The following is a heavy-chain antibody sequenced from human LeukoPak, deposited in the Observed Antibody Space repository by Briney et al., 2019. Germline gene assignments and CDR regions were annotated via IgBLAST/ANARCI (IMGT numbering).Heavy chain of an antibody. CDR3: ARGYYDILTGQNWFDP. D-gene: IGHD3-9*01. V-gene: IGHV4-31*03. CDR2: IYYSGST. Sequence: PSETLSLTCTVSGGSISSGGYYWSWLRQQPGKGREGIGYIYYSGSTYYNPSLKSRVTISVDTSKNQFSLRLSSVTAADTAVYYCARGYYDILTGQNWFDPWGQGTLVTVSS. CDR1: GGSISSGGYY. J-gene: IGHJ5*02.